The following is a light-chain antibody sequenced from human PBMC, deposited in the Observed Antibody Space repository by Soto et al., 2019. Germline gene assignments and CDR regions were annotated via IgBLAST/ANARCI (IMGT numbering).Light chain of an antibody. CDR2: SNN. V-gene: IGLV1-44*01. J-gene: IGLJ3*02. Sequence: QSVLPQPPSAAGTPGQRVTMSCSGSSSNIGSNTVNWYQQVPGTAPKLLIHSNNQRPSGVPDRFSGSKSGTSASLAISGLQSEDEADYYCAAWDDSLNGWVFGGGTKVTVL. CDR1: SSNIGSNT. CDR3: AAWDDSLNGWV.